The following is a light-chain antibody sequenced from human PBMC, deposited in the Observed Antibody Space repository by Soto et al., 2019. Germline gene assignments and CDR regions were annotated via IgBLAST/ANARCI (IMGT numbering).Light chain of an antibody. Sequence: QSALTQPRSVSGSPGQSVTISCTGTSSDVGGYNYVSLYQHHPDTVPKLIIFGVSKRPSGVPDRFSGSKSGNTASLTISGLQAEDEADYFCCSYAGTYTVFFGGGTQLTVL. CDR2: GVS. CDR3: CSYAGTYTVF. CDR1: SSDVGGYNY. J-gene: IGLJ2*01. V-gene: IGLV2-11*01.